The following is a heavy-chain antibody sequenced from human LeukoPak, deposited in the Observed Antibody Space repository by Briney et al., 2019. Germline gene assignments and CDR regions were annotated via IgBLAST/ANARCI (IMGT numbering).Heavy chain of an antibody. CDR1: GYTFTGYY. D-gene: IGHD3-22*01. V-gene: IGHV1-2*02. Sequence: ASVKVSCKASGYTFTGYYMHWVRQAPGQGLEWMGWINPNSGGTNYAQKFQGRVTMTRDTSISTAYMELSRLRSDDTAVYYCAREGGYDSSGYYRQYWGQGTLVTVSS. CDR3: AREGGYDSSGYYRQY. J-gene: IGHJ4*02. CDR2: INPNSGGT.